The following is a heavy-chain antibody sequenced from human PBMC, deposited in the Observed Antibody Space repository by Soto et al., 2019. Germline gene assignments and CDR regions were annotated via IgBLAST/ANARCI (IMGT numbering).Heavy chain of an antibody. CDR3: GGTVAVAGTRYTSVDP. CDR2: IIPIFGTP. CDR1: GGTFNTHG. D-gene: IGHD6-19*01. J-gene: IGHJ5*02. V-gene: IGHV1-69*13. Sequence: SVKVSFKASGGTFNTHGISWVRQAPGQGPEWMEGIIPIFGTPTYAQKFKDRVTITADDSTSTAYIELSSLRPEDTAVYYCGGTVAVAGTRYTSVDPWGQGTMVTVSS.